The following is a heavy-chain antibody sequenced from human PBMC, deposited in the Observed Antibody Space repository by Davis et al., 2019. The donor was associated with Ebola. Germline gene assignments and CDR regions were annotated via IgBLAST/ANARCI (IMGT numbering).Heavy chain of an antibody. CDR2: INTSGGST. V-gene: IGHV1-46*01. D-gene: IGHD4-17*01. CDR3: ARKGAGTVLFDY. Sequence: AASVKVSCKASGGTFSSYTISWVRQAPGQGLEWMGIINTSGGSTSYAQKFQGRVTMTRDTSTSTVYMELSSLRSEDTAVYYCARKGAGTVLFDYWGQGTLVTVSS. J-gene: IGHJ4*02. CDR1: GGTFSSYT.